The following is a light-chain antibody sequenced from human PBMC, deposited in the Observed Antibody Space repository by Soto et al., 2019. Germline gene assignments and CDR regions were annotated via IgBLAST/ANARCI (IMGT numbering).Light chain of an antibody. J-gene: IGKJ2*01. V-gene: IGKV1-5*03. CDR2: QAS. CDR1: QSISGW. CDR3: QQYKAYST. Sequence: DIPMTQSPSTLSASVGDRVTITCRASQSISGWLAWYQQKPGKAPKFLMFQASTLESGVPSRFSGSGSGTEFTLTISNLQPDDFATYYCQQYKAYSTFGQGTKLEIK.